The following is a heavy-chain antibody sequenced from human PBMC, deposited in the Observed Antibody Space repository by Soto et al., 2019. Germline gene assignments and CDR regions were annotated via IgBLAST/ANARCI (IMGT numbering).Heavy chain of an antibody. CDR2: IIPALGTT. J-gene: IGHJ2*01. CDR3: ARPDFGDYWYFDL. CDR1: GGPFSSHT. Sequence: QDQLVQSGAEVKKPGSSVKVSCTAFGGPFSSHTFSWVRQAPGQGLEWMGRIIPALGTTTYAQKFQGRVTITADESVTTVYMELNSLRTEDTAVYYCARPDFGDYWYFDLWGRGTLVTVSS. V-gene: IGHV1-69*08. D-gene: IGHD4-17*01.